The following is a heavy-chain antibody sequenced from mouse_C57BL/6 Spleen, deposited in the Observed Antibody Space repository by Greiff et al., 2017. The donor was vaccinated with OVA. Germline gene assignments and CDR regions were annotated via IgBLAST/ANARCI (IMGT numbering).Heavy chain of an antibody. CDR3: ARRGDDYDGGFDY. D-gene: IGHD2-4*01. Sequence: QVHVKQPGAELVRPGSSVKLSCKASGYTFTSYWMDWVKQRPGQGLEWIGNIYPSDSETHYNQKFKDKATLTVDKSSSTAYMQLSSLTSEDSAVYYCARRGDDYDGGFDYWGQGTTLTVSS. J-gene: IGHJ2*01. CDR2: IYPSDSET. CDR1: GYTFTSYW. V-gene: IGHV1-61*01.